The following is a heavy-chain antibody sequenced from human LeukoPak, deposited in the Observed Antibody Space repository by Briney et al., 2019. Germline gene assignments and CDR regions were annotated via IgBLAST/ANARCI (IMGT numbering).Heavy chain of an antibody. D-gene: IGHD3-10*01. J-gene: IGHJ5*02. Sequence: ASVKVSCKASGYTFTTYDINWVRQATGQGLEWMGWMNPNSGNTDYAQKFQGRVTMTRNTSISTAYMELSSLRSEDTAVYYCARARGSVNWFDPWGQGTLVTVSS. V-gene: IGHV1-8*01. CDR1: GYTFTTYD. CDR3: ARARGSVNWFDP. CDR2: MNPNSGNT.